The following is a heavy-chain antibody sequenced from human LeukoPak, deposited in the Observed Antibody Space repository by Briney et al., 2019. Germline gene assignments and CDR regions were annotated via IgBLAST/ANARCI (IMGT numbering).Heavy chain of an antibody. D-gene: IGHD3-22*01. V-gene: IGHV4-34*01. CDR3: ARVLHKRNYDSSVYYGY. CDR2: INHSGST. Sequence: SETRSLTCAVYGGSFSGYYWSWIRQPPGKGLEWIGEINHSGSTNYNPSLKSRVTISVDTSKNQFSLKLSSVTAADTAVYYCARVLHKRNYDSSVYYGYWGQGTLVTVSS. J-gene: IGHJ4*02. CDR1: GGSFSGYY.